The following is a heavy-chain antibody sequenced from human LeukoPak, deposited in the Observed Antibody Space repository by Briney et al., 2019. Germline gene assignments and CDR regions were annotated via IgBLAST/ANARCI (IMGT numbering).Heavy chain of an antibody. V-gene: IGHV3-9*03. CDR3: AKDPYDILTCVDY. CDR1: GFTFDDYA. J-gene: IGHJ4*02. CDR2: ISWNSGSI. Sequence: GGSLRLSCAASGFTFDDYAMHWVRQAPGKGLEWVSGISWNSGSIGYADSVKGRFTISRDNAKNSLYLQMNSLRAEDMALYYCAKDPYDILTCVDYWGQGTLVTVSS. D-gene: IGHD3-9*01.